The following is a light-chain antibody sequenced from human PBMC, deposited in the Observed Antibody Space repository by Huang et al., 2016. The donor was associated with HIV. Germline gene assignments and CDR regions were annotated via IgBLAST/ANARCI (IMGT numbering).Light chain of an antibody. CDR1: QRVSSY. V-gene: IGKV3-11*01. Sequence: EMVLTQSPATLSLSPGERATPSCRASQRVSSYLAWYQQKPGQAPRLLIYDASNRATGIPARFSGSGSGTDFTLTISSLEPEDFAVYYCQQRSNWPPRFTFGPGTKVDIK. CDR3: QQRSNWPPRFT. J-gene: IGKJ3*01. CDR2: DAS.